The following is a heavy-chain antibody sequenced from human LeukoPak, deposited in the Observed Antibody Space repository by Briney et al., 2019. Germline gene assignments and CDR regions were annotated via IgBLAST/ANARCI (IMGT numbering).Heavy chain of an antibody. Sequence: GGSLRLSCAASGFSFDDYAMHWVRQAPGKGLEWVSPISGDGDSTYYADSVKGRFTISRDNGKDSLYLQMNSLRTEGTALYYCAKDTGITPSGISGFFDSWGQGTLVTVSS. CDR1: GFSFDDYA. CDR2: ISGDGDST. D-gene: IGHD6-13*01. J-gene: IGHJ4*02. CDR3: AKDTGITPSGISGFFDS. V-gene: IGHV3-43*02.